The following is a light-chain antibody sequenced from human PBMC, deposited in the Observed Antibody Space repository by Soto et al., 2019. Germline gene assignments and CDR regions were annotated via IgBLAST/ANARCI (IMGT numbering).Light chain of an antibody. J-gene: IGKJ1*01. CDR1: QSVSNN. CDR2: GAS. Sequence: EIVLTQSPGTLSLSPGERATLSCRASQSVSNNYLAWYQQKPGQAPRLLIYGASNRATGIPDRFSGSGSGTEFTLTISSLQSEDFAVYHCQQYYNWWTFGQGTKVDIK. CDR3: QQYYNWWT. V-gene: IGKV3D-15*01.